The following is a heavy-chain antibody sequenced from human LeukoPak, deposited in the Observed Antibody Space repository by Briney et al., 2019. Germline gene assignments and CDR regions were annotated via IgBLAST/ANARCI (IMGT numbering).Heavy chain of an antibody. D-gene: IGHD3-22*01. Sequence: PSETLSLTCIVSGDSINNKTYYWAWIRQPPGKGLEWIGSIYYDGGTYYNPSLKSRVTVSVDLSKNQFSLNLRSVTAADTAIYYCTGDYYNRNGSPWFDPWGQGALVTVSS. V-gene: IGHV4-39*01. J-gene: IGHJ5*02. CDR2: IYYDGGT. CDR1: GDSINNKTYY. CDR3: TGDYYNRNGSPWFDP.